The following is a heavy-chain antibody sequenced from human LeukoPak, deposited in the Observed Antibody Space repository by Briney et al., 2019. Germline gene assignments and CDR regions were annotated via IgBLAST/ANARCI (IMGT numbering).Heavy chain of an antibody. V-gene: IGHV1-69*06. CDR1: GGTFSSYA. Sequence: SVKVSCKASGGTFSSYAISWVRQAPGRGLEWMGGIIPIFGTANYAQKFQGRVTITADKSTSTAYMELSSLRSEDTAVYYCARGVHPGYSGNEGGWGQGTLVTVSS. CDR3: ARGVHPGYSGNEGG. J-gene: IGHJ4*02. CDR2: IIPIFGTA. D-gene: IGHD5-12*01.